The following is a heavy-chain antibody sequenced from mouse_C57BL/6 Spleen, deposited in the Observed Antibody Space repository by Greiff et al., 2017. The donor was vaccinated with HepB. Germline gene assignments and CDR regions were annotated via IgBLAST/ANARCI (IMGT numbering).Heavy chain of an antibody. CDR1: GFSLTSYG. Sequence: VMLVESGPGLVAPSQSLSITCTVSGFSLTSYGVDWVRQSPGKGLEWLGVIWGVGSTNYTSALKYRLSISKDNSKSQVFLKMNSLQTDDTAMYYCGSEGSDGAMDYWGQGTSVTVSS. J-gene: IGHJ4*01. CDR3: GSEGSDGAMDY. D-gene: IGHD1-1*02. V-gene: IGHV2-6*01. CDR2: IWGVGST.